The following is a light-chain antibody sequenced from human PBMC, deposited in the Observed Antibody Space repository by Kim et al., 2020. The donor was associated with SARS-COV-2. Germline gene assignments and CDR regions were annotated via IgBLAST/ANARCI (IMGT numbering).Light chain of an antibody. CDR1: KLGQKY. J-gene: IGLJ2*01. CDR2: QDT. V-gene: IGLV3-1*01. Sequence: SYELTQPPSVSVSPGQTASITCSGDKLGQKYACWYQQKPGQSPILVIYQDTKRPSGIPERFSGSNSGNTATLTISGTPAMDEADYYCQAWDSNTVVFGGG. CDR3: QAWDSNTVV.